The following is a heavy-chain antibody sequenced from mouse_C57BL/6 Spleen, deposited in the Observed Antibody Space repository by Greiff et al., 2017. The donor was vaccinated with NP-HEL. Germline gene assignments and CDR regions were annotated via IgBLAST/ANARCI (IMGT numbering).Heavy chain of an antibody. CDR1: GFTFSDYY. CDR2: INYDGSST. J-gene: IGHJ2*01. Sequence: EVMLVESEGGLVQPGSSMKLSCTASGFTFSDYYMAWVRQVPEKGLEWVANINYDGSSTYYLDSLKSRFIISRDNAKNILYLQMSSLKSEDTATYYCARGECYFDYVDYWGQGTTLTVSS. V-gene: IGHV5-16*01. D-gene: IGHD2-12*01. CDR3: ARGECYFDYVDY.